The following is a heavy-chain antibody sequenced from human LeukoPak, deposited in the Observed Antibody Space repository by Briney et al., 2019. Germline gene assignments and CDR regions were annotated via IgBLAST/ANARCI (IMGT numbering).Heavy chain of an antibody. J-gene: IGHJ3*02. V-gene: IGHV4-30-4*01. CDR1: GGSISSGDYY. D-gene: IGHD3-22*01. CDR3: VRGVYDGDAFDI. Sequence: SQTLSLTCTVSGGSISSGDYYWSWIRQPPGKGLEWIGYIYYSGSTYYNPSLKSRVTISVDTSKNQFSLKLSSVTAADTAVYYCVRGVYDGDAFDIWGQGTMVTVSS. CDR2: IYYSGST.